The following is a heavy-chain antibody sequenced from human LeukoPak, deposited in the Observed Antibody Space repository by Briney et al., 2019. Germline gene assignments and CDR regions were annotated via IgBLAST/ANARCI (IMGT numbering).Heavy chain of an antibody. D-gene: IGHD3-10*01. V-gene: IGHV3-23*01. CDR2: INGSGGST. Sequence: GGSLRLSCAASGFTFSSYAMSWVRQAPGKGLEWVSAINGSGGSTYYAGSVKGRFTISRDNSKNTLYLQMNSLRAEDTAVYYCAKTLTAYYYGSGSHEFDCWGQGTLVTVSS. CDR1: GFTFSSYA. CDR3: AKTLTAYYYGSGSHEFDC. J-gene: IGHJ4*02.